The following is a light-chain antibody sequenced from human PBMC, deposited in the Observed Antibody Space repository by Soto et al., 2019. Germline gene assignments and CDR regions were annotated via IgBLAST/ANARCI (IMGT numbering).Light chain of an antibody. CDR1: QSISSW. CDR2: RAS. V-gene: IGKV1-5*03. Sequence: DIQMTQSPSTLSASVGDRVTITCRASQSISSWLAWYQQKPGKAPKLLIYRASSLQSGVPSRFSGSGPGTEFTLTISSLQPDDFAPYYCQQYNSYSLTFGGGTKVEIK. CDR3: QQYNSYSLT. J-gene: IGKJ4*01.